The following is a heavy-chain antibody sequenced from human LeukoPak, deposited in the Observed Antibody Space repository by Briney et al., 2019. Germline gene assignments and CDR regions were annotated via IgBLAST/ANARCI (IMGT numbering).Heavy chain of an antibody. V-gene: IGHV6-1*01. Sequence: SQTLLLTCAISGDSVSSNSAAWNWIRQSPPRGLEWLGRTYYRSKWHNDYAVSVRSRITINPDTSKNQFSLQLNSVIPEDTAIYYCARIVGGSPDYWGQGTLVTVSS. D-gene: IGHD2-15*01. J-gene: IGHJ4*02. CDR2: TYYRSKWHN. CDR3: ARIVGGSPDY. CDR1: GDSVSSNSAA.